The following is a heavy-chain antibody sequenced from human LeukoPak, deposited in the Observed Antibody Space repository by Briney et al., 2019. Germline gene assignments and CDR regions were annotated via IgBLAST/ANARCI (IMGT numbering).Heavy chain of an antibody. CDR2: IYHSGST. D-gene: IGHD3-22*01. Sequence: PSETLSLTCAVSGYSISSGYYWGWIRQPPGKGLEWIGSIYHSGSTYYNPSLKSRVTISVDTSKNQFSLKLSSVTAADTAVYYCARHHSSGYCFDYWGQGTLVTVSS. CDR3: ARHHSSGYCFDY. V-gene: IGHV4-38-2*01. CDR1: GYSISSGYY. J-gene: IGHJ4*02.